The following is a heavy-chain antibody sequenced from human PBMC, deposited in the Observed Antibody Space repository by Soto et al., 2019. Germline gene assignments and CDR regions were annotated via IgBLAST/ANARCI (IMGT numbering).Heavy chain of an antibody. J-gene: IGHJ6*02. D-gene: IGHD3-22*01. CDR2: ISYDGNNK. CDR1: GFSLSNNG. V-gene: IGHV3-30*18. CDR3: AKGGSGNYLTYYYYYGMDV. Sequence: QVQLVESGGGVVQPGRSLRLSCAASGFSLSNNGMHWVRQAPGKGLEWVAVISYDGNNKYYADSVKGRFTISRDNSKKTVYLEMNNLSAEDTAMYYCAKGGSGNYLTYYYYYGMDVWGQGTTVTVSS.